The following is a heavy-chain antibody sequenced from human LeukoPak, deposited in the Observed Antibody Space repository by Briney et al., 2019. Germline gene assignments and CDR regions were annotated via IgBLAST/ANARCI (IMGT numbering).Heavy chain of an antibody. CDR3: ASLGCSGGSCHFQNYFDY. CDR2: ISAYNGNT. Sequence: ASVKVSCKASGYTFTGYYMHWVRQAPGQGLEWMGWISAYNGNTKYAQKLQGRVTMTTDTSTSTAYMELRSLRSDDTAVYYCASLGCSGGSCHFQNYFDYWGQGTPVTVSS. CDR1: GYTFTGYY. D-gene: IGHD2-15*01. V-gene: IGHV1-18*04. J-gene: IGHJ4*02.